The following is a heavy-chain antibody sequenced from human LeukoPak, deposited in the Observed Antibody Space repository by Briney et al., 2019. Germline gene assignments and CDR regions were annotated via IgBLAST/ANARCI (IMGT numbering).Heavy chain of an antibody. Sequence: ASVKVSCKASGYTFTGYCMHWVRQAPGQGLEWMGWINPNSGGTNYAQKFQGRVTMTRDTSISTAYMELSRLRSDDTAVYYCAREYAYCGGDCLVFDYWGQGTLVTVSS. D-gene: IGHD2-21*02. J-gene: IGHJ4*02. V-gene: IGHV1-2*02. CDR2: INPNSGGT. CDR3: AREYAYCGGDCLVFDY. CDR1: GYTFTGYC.